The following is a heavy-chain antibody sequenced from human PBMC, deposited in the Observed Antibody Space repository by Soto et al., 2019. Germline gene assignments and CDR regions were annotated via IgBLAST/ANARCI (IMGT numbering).Heavy chain of an antibody. CDR2: INAGNGNT. CDR3: ARAESVWLPSVY. V-gene: IGHV1-3*01. D-gene: IGHD5-12*01. J-gene: IGHJ4*02. Sequence: QVQLVQSGAEVKKPGASVKVSCKASGYTFTSYAMHWVRQAPGQRLEWMGWINAGNGNTKYSQKFQGRVTITRDTSASTAYMELSSLRSEDTAVYYCARAESVWLPSVYWGQGTLVTVSS. CDR1: GYTFTSYA.